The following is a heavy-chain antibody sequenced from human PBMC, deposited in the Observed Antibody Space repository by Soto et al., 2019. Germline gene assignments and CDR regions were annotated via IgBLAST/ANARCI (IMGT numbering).Heavy chain of an antibody. Sequence: GGSLRLSCAASGFTVSTKYMSWGRQATGKGLEWVSVIYSGGSTFYADSVRGRFTISRDNSKNTVNLQMNSLRAEDTAVYYCAREYYDFWSGYGYWFDPWGQGTLVTVSS. J-gene: IGHJ5*02. CDR1: GFTVSTKY. CDR3: AREYYDFWSGYGYWFDP. V-gene: IGHV3-66*01. D-gene: IGHD3-3*01. CDR2: IYSGGST.